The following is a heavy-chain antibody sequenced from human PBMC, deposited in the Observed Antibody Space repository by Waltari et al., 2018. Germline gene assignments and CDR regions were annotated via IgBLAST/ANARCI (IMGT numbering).Heavy chain of an antibody. V-gene: IGHV1-69*13. D-gene: IGHD2-21*01. CDR1: GGTFSSYA. J-gene: IGHJ3*02. CDR2: IIPIFGTA. CDR3: ARDHPPSGDAKAFDI. Sequence: QVQLVQSGAEVKKPGSSVKVSCKASGGTFSSYAISWVRQAPGQGLEWMGGIIPIFGTANDAQKFQGRVTITADESTSKAYRELSSLRSEDTAVYYCARDHPPSGDAKAFDIWGQGTMVTVSS.